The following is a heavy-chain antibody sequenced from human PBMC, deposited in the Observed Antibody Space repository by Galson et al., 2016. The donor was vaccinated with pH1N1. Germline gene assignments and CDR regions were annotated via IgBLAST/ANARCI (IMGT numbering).Heavy chain of an antibody. J-gene: IGHJ6*03. V-gene: IGHV3-9*01. CDR2: INWKSNNI. CDR3: VKDFKGYFYYMDV. CDR1: GFRFDDYA. Sequence: SLRLSCAASGFRFDDYAMHWVRQAPGKGLEWVSGINWKSNNIVYADSVKGRFSISRDNAKRSLFLEMNRLRVEDTALYYCVKDFKGYFYYMDVWGKGTTVTVSS.